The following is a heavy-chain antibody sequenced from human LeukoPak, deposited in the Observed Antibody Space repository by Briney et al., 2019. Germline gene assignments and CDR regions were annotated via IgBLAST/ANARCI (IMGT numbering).Heavy chain of an antibody. Sequence: GGSLRLSCAASRFTFSSYSMNWVRQAPGKGLEWVASIKQDESEKYYVDSVKGRFTISRDNAKKSLFLQMNSLRAEDTAVYYCASVGSGYVYFEYWGQGTLVTVSS. CDR3: ASVGSGYVYFEY. CDR2: IKQDESEK. D-gene: IGHD5-12*01. CDR1: RFTFSSYS. J-gene: IGHJ4*02. V-gene: IGHV3-7*01.